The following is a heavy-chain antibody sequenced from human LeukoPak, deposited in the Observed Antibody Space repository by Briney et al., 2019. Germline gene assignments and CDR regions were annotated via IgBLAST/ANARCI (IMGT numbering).Heavy chain of an antibody. CDR3: ARRAGAYSHPYDY. Sequence: PGGSLRLSCGGSGFTFSRYAMQWVRQTPGKGLEWVATVSYDGTYKYYADSVKGRFTISRDNSKNTLYLQMNSLRAEDTAVYYCARRAGAYSHPYDYWGQGTLVTVSS. V-gene: IGHV3-30*14. CDR2: VSYDGTYK. CDR1: GFTFSRYA. J-gene: IGHJ4*02. D-gene: IGHD4/OR15-4a*01.